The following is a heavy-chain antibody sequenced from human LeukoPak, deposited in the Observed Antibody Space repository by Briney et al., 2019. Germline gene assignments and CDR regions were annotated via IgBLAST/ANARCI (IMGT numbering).Heavy chain of an antibody. J-gene: IGHJ4*02. V-gene: IGHV4-38-2*01. D-gene: IGHD3-9*01. Sequence: SETLSLTCDVSGYSNSSGYYWGWIRQPPGQGLEWIGSIYHSGSTYYNPSLKSRVTISVDTSKNQFSLKLSSVTAADTAGYYCARIRYFDWLFDYWGQGTLVTVSS. CDR3: ARIRYFDWLFDY. CDR2: IYHSGST. CDR1: GYSNSSGYY.